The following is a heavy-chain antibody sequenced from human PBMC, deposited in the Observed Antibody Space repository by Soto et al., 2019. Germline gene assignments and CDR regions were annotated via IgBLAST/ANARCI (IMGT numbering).Heavy chain of an antibody. CDR3: ASGIGIMITFGGVIDY. J-gene: IGHJ4*02. D-gene: IGHD3-16*01. Sequence: GGSLRLSCAASGFTFSSYAMSWVRQAPGKGLEWVSAISGSGGSTYYADSVKGRFTISRDNSKNTLYLQMNSLRAEDTAVYYCASGIGIMITFGGVIDYWGQGTLVTVSS. CDR1: GFTFSSYA. CDR2: ISGSGGST. V-gene: IGHV3-23*01.